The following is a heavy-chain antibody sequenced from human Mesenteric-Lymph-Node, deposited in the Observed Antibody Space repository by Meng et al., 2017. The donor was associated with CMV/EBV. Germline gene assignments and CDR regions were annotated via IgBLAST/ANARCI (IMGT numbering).Heavy chain of an antibody. J-gene: IGHJ6*02. CDR1: GYTFTSYG. V-gene: IGHV1-18*01. CDR3: ARTGHSGGGYYYYGMDV. CDR2: ISAYNGNT. Sequence: ASVKVSCKASGYTFTSYGISWVRQAPGQGLEWMGWISAYNGNTNYAQKLQGRVTMTTDTSTSTAYMELRSLRSDDTAVYYCARTGHSGGGYYYYGMDVWGQGTTVTVSS. D-gene: IGHD6-13*01.